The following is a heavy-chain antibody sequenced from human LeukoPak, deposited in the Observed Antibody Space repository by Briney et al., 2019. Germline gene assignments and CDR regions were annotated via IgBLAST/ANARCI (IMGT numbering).Heavy chain of an antibody. CDR3: ARDSYYDRSGYYTL. CDR1: GFTFSSYA. J-gene: IGHJ4*02. V-gene: IGHV3-23*01. Sequence: PGGSLRLSCAGSGFTFSSYAMSWVRQAPGKGLEWVSGISGSGGSTYHADSVKGRFAISRDNSKNTLYVQMNSLRAEDTAVYYCARDSYYDRSGYYTLWGQGILVTVSS. D-gene: IGHD3-22*01. CDR2: ISGSGGST.